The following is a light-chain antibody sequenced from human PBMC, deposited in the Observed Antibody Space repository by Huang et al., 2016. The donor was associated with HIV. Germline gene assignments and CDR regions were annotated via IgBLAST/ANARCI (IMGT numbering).Light chain of an antibody. Sequence: ETVMTQSPVTLSVSPGDRASLSCRSSQIVSSHLAWYQQKPGHAPRLLIYAASTRATGVPARFSGSGAGTEFTLTISTLQSEDSAVYYCQQYNDFRSTFGPGTRVEIK. CDR3: QQYNDFRST. V-gene: IGKV3-15*01. CDR1: QIVSSH. J-gene: IGKJ3*01. CDR2: AAS.